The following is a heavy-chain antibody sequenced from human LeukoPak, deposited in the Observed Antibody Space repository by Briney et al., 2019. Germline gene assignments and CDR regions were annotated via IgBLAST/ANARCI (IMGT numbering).Heavy chain of an antibody. D-gene: IGHD5/OR15-5a*01. Sequence: PGGSLRLSCVGSGFDFSSYTMNWVRQAPGKGLEWLTLISYNGRNEFYADSVKGRFTVSRDNSKSALYVQMNSLRPEDAAVYYCTRDAVAYSSVYGAGKYFDDWGQGTLVIVSS. V-gene: IGHV3-30*14. CDR1: GFDFSSYT. CDR3: TRDAVAYSSVYGAGKYFDD. J-gene: IGHJ4*02. CDR2: ISYNGRNE.